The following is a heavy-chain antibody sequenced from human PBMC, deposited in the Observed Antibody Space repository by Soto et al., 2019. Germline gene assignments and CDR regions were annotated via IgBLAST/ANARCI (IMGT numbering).Heavy chain of an antibody. CDR1: GGTFSSYT. Sequence: SVKVSCKASGGTFSSYTISWVRQAPGQGLEWMGRIIPILGIANYAQKFQGRVTITVDTSTNQCSLTLSSMTAADTAVYYCALRSMAVVPEYWGQGTLVTVSS. CDR3: ALRSMAVVPEY. D-gene: IGHD3-22*01. J-gene: IGHJ4*02. V-gene: IGHV1-69*02. CDR2: IIPILGIA.